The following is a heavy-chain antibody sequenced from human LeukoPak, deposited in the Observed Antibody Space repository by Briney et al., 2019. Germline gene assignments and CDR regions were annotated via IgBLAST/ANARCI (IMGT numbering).Heavy chain of an antibody. CDR3: ARASNYVHWFDP. J-gene: IGHJ5*02. D-gene: IGHD4-11*01. Sequence: GGSLRLSCAASGFTVSSNYMSWVRQAPGKGLEWVSVIYSGGSTYYADSVKGRFTISKDNSKNTLYLQMNSLRAEDTAVYYCARASNYVHWFDPWGQGTLVTVSS. CDR2: IYSGGST. V-gene: IGHV3-66*01. CDR1: GFTVSSNY.